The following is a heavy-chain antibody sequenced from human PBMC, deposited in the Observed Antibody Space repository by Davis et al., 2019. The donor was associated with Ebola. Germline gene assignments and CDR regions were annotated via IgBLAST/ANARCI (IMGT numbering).Heavy chain of an antibody. CDR3: VNLGCSGGSCYSLSPC. CDR2: ISSNGGST. CDR1: GFTFSSYA. V-gene: IGHV3-64D*06. D-gene: IGHD2-15*01. Sequence: PGGSLRLSCSASGFTFSSYAMHWVRQAPGKGLEYVSAISSNGGSTYYADSVKGRFTISRDNSKNTLYLQMSSLRAEDTAVYYCVNLGCSGGSCYSLSPCWGQGTLVTVSS. J-gene: IGHJ4*02.